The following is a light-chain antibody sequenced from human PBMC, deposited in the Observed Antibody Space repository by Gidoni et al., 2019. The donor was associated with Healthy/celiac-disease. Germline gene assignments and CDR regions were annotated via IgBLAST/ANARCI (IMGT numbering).Light chain of an antibody. Sequence: DIQMTQSPSFLSASVGDRVTITCQASQDISNYLNWYQQKPGKAPKLLIDDASNLETGVPSRFSGSGSGTDFTFTISSLQPEDIATYSCQQYDNLPLTFGGGTKVEIK. CDR1: QDISNY. V-gene: IGKV1-33*01. CDR2: DAS. J-gene: IGKJ4*01. CDR3: QQYDNLPLT.